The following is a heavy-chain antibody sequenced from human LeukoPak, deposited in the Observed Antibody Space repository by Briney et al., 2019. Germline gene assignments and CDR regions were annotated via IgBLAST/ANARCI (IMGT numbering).Heavy chain of an antibody. CDR2: INHSGST. D-gene: IGHD3-3*01. J-gene: IGHJ6*02. V-gene: IGHV4-34*01. Sequence: PSETLSLTCAVYGGSFSGYYWSWIRQPPGKGLEWIGEINHSGSTNYNPSLKSRVTISVDTSKNQFSLKLSSVTAADTAVYYCAPHYDFWSGYYTYYYYGMDVWAKGPRSPSP. CDR1: GGSFSGYY. CDR3: APHYDFWSGYYTYYYYGMDV.